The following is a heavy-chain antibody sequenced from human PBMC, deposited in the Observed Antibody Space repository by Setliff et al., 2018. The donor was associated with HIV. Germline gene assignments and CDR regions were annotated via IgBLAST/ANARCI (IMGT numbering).Heavy chain of an antibody. CDR1: GFSLSNTRMG. D-gene: IGHD3-3*01. Sequence: SGPTMVNPTETLTLTCTVSGFSLSNTRMGVSWIRQPPGKALEWLAHIFPNDEKSYSASLKSKVTISEDTSKSQVVLTMTNMDPLDTATYFCARYNFRRGYWDYFDYWGQGTQVTVSS. J-gene: IGHJ4*02. CDR3: ARYNFRRGYWDYFDY. V-gene: IGHV2-26*01. CDR2: IFPNDEK.